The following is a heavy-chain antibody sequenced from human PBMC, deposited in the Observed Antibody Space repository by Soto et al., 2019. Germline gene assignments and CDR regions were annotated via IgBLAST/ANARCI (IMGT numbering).Heavy chain of an antibody. CDR2: INHSGST. J-gene: IGHJ5*02. D-gene: IGHD3-3*01. CDR1: GGSFSGYY. Sequence: SETLSLTCAVYGGSFSGYYWSWIRQPPGKGLEWIGEINHSGSTNYNPSLKSRVTISVDTSKNQFSLKLSSVTAADTAVYYCARVSFGTYSVFWIVFYLPQTRPPAGFAPRGQGPLSPFSS. CDR3: ARVSFGTYSVFWIVFYLPQTRPPAGFAP. V-gene: IGHV4-34*01.